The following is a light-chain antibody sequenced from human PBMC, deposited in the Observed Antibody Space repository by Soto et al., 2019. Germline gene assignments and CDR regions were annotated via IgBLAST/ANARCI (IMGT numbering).Light chain of an antibody. V-gene: IGLV2-14*01. Sequence: QSALTQPASVSGSPGQSITISCTGTSSDVGGHNYVSWYQQQHAGKAPKLMIYEVSNRPSGVSNRFSGSNSANTASLTISGLQAEDEADYYCSSFTSSNTWVFGGGTKVTVL. J-gene: IGLJ3*02. CDR1: SSDVGGHNY. CDR2: EVS. CDR3: SSFTSSNTWV.